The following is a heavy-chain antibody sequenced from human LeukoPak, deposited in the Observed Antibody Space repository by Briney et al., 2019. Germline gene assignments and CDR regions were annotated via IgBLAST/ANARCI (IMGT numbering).Heavy chain of an antibody. CDR3: ARDSPGSYFDY. J-gene: IGHJ4*02. Sequence: SQTLSLTCAVSGGSITSGTYYWTWIRQPAGKGLEWIGRIHTSRSANYNPSLDSRVTISLDTSKNQFSLRLSSVTAADTAVYYCARDSPGSYFDYWGQGTLVTVSS. CDR2: IHTSRSA. V-gene: IGHV4-61*02. CDR1: GGSITSGTYY.